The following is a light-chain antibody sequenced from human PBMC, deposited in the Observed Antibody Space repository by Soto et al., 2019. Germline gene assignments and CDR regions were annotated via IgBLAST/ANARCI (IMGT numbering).Light chain of an antibody. Sequence: DIVLTQSPATLSLSPGERATLSCRASQGVSNYLAWYQQKPGQAPRLLIYDASTRATGLPARFSGSGSGTDFTLTISSLEPEDFAVYYCQKYSSSPLTFGGGTKVEIK. CDR1: QGVSNY. CDR2: DAS. CDR3: QKYSSSPLT. V-gene: IGKV3-11*01. J-gene: IGKJ4*01.